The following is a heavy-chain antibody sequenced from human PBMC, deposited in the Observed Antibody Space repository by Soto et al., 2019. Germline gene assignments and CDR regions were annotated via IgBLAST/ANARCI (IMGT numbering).Heavy chain of an antibody. CDR3: ARAWYGGDYSLDF. D-gene: IGHD4-4*01. J-gene: IGHJ4*02. CDR2: IYYNGIT. V-gene: IGHV4-31*03. CDR1: GGSINSGGYY. Sequence: PSETLSLTCTVSGGSINSGGYYWSWIRQLSGKGLEWIGYIYYNGITNYNPSLRSRLTMSVDTSKNHFSLRLSSVTAADTAVYYCARAWYGGDYSLDFWGQGTLVTVSS.